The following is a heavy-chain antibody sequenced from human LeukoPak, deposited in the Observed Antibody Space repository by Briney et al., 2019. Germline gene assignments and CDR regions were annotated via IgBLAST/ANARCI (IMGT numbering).Heavy chain of an antibody. CDR1: GGSISSYY. CDR3: ASHGGEEDY. D-gene: IGHD2-21*01. J-gene: IGHJ4*02. Sequence: SETLSLTCTVSGGSISSYYWSWIRQPPGKGLEWIGYIYTSGSTSYNPSLKSRVTISVDTSKNQFSLKLCSVTAADTAVYYCASHGGEEDYWGQGTLVTVSS. CDR2: IYTSGST. V-gene: IGHV4-4*09.